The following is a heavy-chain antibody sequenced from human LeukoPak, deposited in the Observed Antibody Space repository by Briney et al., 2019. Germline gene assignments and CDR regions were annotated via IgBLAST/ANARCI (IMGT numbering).Heavy chain of an antibody. CDR1: GFTFSSYA. J-gene: IGHJ4*02. CDR2: ISGSGGST. CDR3: AKTGGIAAAH. D-gene: IGHD6-13*01. Sequence: GGSLRLSCAASGFTFSSYAMHWVRQAPGKGLEWVSAISGSGGSTCYADSVKGRFTISRDNSKNTLYLQMNSLRAEDTALYYCAKTGGIAAAHWGQGTLVTVSS. V-gene: IGHV3-23*01.